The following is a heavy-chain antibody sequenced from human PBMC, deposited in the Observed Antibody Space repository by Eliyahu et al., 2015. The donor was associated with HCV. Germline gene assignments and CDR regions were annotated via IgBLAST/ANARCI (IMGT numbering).Heavy chain of an antibody. CDR3: ARVGCYSRSCAMNDAFDI. D-gene: IGHD1-26*01. CDR1: GFXFXSXA. Sequence: QVQLVESGGGVVQPGRSLXLSCAASGFXFXSXAMHWVRQAPGKGLEWVAVISYDGSDKNYADSVKGRFTISRDNSKNTLYLQMNSLRAEDTAVYYCARVGCYSRSCAMNDAFDIWGQGTMVTVSS. V-gene: IGHV3-30*01. J-gene: IGHJ3*02. CDR2: ISYDGSDK.